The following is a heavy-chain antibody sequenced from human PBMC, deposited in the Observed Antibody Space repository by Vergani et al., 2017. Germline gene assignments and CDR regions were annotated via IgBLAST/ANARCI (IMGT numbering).Heavy chain of an antibody. CDR2: IWYDGSNK. Sequence: QVQLVESGGGVVQPRRSLRLSCAASGFTFSSYGMHWVRQAPGKGLEWVAVIWYDGSNKYYADSVKGRFTISRDNSKNTLYLQMNSLRAEDTAVYYCAKASNRGYYYYYMDVWGKGTTVTVSS. V-gene: IGHV3-33*06. D-gene: IGHD7-27*01. CDR3: AKASNRGYYYYYMDV. J-gene: IGHJ6*03. CDR1: GFTFSSYG.